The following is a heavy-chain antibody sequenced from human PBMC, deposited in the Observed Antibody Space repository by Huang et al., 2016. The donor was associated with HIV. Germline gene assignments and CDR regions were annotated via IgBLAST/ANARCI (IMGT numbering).Heavy chain of an antibody. V-gene: IGHV5-51*03. J-gene: IGHJ4*02. D-gene: IGHD2-21*02. Sequence: EVQLVQSEAEVKKPGESLKISCRGSGYSFTNYGIGGVRQGPGEVLECMGVIDPADPGTRYSPSFQGQVTFSADKSTRTAYLQWSSLQASDTAIYYCARSEVLVTAVPFDHWGQGTLVTVSS. CDR3: ARSEVLVTAVPFDH. CDR1: GYSFTNYG. CDR2: IDPADPGT.